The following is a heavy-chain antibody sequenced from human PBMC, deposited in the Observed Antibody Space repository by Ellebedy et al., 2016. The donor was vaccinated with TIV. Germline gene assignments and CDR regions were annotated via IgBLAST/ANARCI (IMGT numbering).Heavy chain of an antibody. Sequence: GESLKISCKASGYSFSTYWITWVRQMPGKGLEWMGRIDPSDSYTKYSPSFQGHVTISADKFNSTAHLQWSSLKASDTAMYYRARHMNTAMTNDYWGQGTLVTVSS. D-gene: IGHD5-18*01. CDR3: ARHMNTAMTNDY. CDR2: IDPSDSYT. J-gene: IGHJ4*02. V-gene: IGHV5-10-1*01. CDR1: GYSFSTYW.